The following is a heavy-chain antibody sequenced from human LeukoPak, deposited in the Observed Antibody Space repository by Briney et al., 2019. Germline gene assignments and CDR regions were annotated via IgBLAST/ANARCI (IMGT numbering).Heavy chain of an antibody. CDR2: IYYSGST. CDR3: AKSNGYGLVDI. J-gene: IGHJ3*02. CDR1: GGSIRNYY. D-gene: IGHD3-10*01. Sequence: SETLSLTCTVSGGSIRNYYWSWIRQPPGKGLEWIGDIYYSGSTNYNPSLKRRVTISVYTSKNQFSLKLSSVTAADTAVYYCAKSNGYGLVDIWGQGTMVTVSS. V-gene: IGHV4-59*01.